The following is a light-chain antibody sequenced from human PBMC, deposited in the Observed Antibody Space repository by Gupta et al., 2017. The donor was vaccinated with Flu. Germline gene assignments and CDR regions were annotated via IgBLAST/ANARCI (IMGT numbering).Light chain of an antibody. CDR3: LHYSGGTEWV. V-gene: IGLV7-43*01. J-gene: IGLJ2*01. Sequence: QTAVTQESSLTVSPGGTVTLTCTSTTGAVTSASYPTWFQQKPGQAPRALIYKTNNNHSWTPARFSGSLLGDKAALTLSDVRPEDEAEYYCLHYSGGTEWVFGGGTKVTVL. CDR2: KTN. CDR1: TGAVTSASY.